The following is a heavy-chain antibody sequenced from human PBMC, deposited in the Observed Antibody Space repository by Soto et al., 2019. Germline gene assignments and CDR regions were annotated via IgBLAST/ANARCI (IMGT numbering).Heavy chain of an antibody. CDR2: IIPMLGVA. V-gene: IGHV1-69*04. Sequence: QVQLVQSGAEVKKPGSSVNVSCTASGDTFSNHTISWVRQAPGQGLEWMGRIIPMLGVANYAQKFRGRVTITADKSTSTAYMELSSLRSADTAVYYFARVAEMGTLSKGYYYYIAVWGKGTTVTVSS. D-gene: IGHD3-16*01. J-gene: IGHJ6*03. CDR3: ARVAEMGTLSKGYYYYIAV. CDR1: GDTFSNHT.